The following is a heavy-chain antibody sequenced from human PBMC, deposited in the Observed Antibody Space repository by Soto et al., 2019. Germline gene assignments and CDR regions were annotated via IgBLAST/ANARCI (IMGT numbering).Heavy chain of an antibody. CDR2: IIPVIGIG. V-gene: IGHV1-69*08. J-gene: IGHJ6*03. CDR3: AGEDYDYYYLDV. CDR1: GGSFSTYT. Sequence: QVQLVQSGAEVKKPGSSVKVSCKASGGSFSTYTINWVRQAPGQGLEWMGRIIPVIGIGNYAQKFKGRVTITADKSTSTTYMELTILRSEATAVYYCAGEDYDYYYLDVWGKGTTVTGSS.